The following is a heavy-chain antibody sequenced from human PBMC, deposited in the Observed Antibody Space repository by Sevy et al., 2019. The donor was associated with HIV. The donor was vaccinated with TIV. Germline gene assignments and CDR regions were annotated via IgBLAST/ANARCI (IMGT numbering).Heavy chain of an antibody. J-gene: IGHJ4*02. CDR1: GGSITSLY. CDR3: AGENAWGRGYS. CDR2: IYYNGHI. Sequence: LSLTCTVSGGSITSLYWNWIRQPPGKGLEWIANIYYNGHINYNPSLKSWVTLSLDTSKNQFSLRLSSVTAADTAMYYCAGENAWGRGYSWGQGTLVTVSS. D-gene: IGHD1-26*01. V-gene: IGHV4-59*08.